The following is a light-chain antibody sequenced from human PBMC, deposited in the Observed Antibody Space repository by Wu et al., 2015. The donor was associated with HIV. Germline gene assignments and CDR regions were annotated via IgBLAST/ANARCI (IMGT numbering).Light chain of an antibody. CDR3: QQYNNGPRT. V-gene: IGKV3-15*01. J-gene: IGKJ1*01. Sequence: EIVMTQSPATLSVSPGERATLSCRASQSVSSNLAWYQQKPGQAPRLPIYGASTRATGIPARFSGSGSGTEFTLTISSMQSEDFAVYYCQQYNNGPRTFGQGT. CDR1: QSVSSN. CDR2: GAS.